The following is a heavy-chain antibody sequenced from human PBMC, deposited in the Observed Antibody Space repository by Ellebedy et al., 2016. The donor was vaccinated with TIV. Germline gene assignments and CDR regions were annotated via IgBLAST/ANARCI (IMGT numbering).Heavy chain of an antibody. Sequence: PGGSLRLSCKGSGYSFTSYWISRVRQMPGKGLEWMGIISPADSDTRYSPSFQGLVTISVDKSINPASLQWSSLKAADSAMYYCARHVGDGSHIDYWGQGTLVTVSS. CDR3: ARHVGDGSHIDY. V-gene: IGHV5-51*01. CDR1: GYSFTSYW. CDR2: ISPADSDT. D-gene: IGHD3-10*01. J-gene: IGHJ4*02.